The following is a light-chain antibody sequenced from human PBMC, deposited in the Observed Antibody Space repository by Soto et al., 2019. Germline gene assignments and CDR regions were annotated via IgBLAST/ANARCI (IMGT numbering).Light chain of an antibody. J-gene: IGKJ3*01. Sequence: EIVMTQSPATLSVSPGERATLSCRASQSVSSNLAWYQQKPGQAPRLLSYGASTRATGIPARFSGSGSGTEFTLPISSLQSEDFAVYYCQQYNNWPPFTFGPGTKVDIK. V-gene: IGKV3-15*01. CDR2: GAS. CDR1: QSVSSN. CDR3: QQYNNWPPFT.